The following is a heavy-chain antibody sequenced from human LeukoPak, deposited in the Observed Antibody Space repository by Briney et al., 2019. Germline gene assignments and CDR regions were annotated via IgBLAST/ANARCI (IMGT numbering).Heavy chain of an antibody. D-gene: IGHD5-18*01. CDR3: ARGVRGYSYGYFGDY. CDR2: ISAYNGNT. CDR1: GYTFTSYG. J-gene: IGHJ4*02. Sequence: GASVKVSCKASGYTFTSYGISRVRQAPGQGLEWMGWISAYNGNTNYAQKLQGRVTMTTDTSTSTAYMELRSLRSDDTAVYYCARGVRGYSYGYFGDYWGQGTLVTVSS. V-gene: IGHV1-18*01.